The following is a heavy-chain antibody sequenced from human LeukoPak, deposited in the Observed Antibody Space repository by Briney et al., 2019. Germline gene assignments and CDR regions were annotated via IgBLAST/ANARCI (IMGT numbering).Heavy chain of an antibody. CDR3: ARDLNRNWFDP. J-gene: IGHJ5*02. Sequence: PGGSLRLSCAASGFAFSSYAMSWVRQTPGKGLEWVSTLSGGGGTTYYADSVRGRFTISRDNSRSTLYLKMNSLRAEDTAIFYCARDLNRNWFDPWGQGTLVTVSS. D-gene: IGHD1-14*01. V-gene: IGHV3-23*01. CDR1: GFAFSSYA. CDR2: LSGGGGTT.